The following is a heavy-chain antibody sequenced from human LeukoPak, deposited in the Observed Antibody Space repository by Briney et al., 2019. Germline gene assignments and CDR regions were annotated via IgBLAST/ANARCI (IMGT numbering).Heavy chain of an antibody. V-gene: IGHV1-46*01. Sequence: ASVKVSCKASGYTFTSYYMHWVRQAPGQGLEWMGIINPSGGSTSYAQKFQGRVTMTTDESTSTAYMELSSLRSEDTAVYYCARGSSTDYYYYYMDVWGKGTTVTVSS. CDR1: GYTFTSYY. J-gene: IGHJ6*03. D-gene: IGHD2-15*01. CDR2: INPSGGST. CDR3: ARGSSTDYYYYYMDV.